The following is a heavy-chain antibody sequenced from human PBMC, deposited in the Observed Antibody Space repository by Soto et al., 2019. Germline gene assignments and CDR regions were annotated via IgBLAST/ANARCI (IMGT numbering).Heavy chain of an antibody. V-gene: IGHV3-23*01. Sequence: EVQLLESGGGLVQPGGSLRLSCAASGFTFSSYAMSWVRQAPGKGLEWVSAISGSGGSTYYADSVKGRFTISRDNSNNTLYLQMNSLRAEDTAVYYCAKYLRGRWLVLNYWGQGTLVTVSS. D-gene: IGHD6-19*01. CDR2: ISGSGGST. CDR3: AKYLRGRWLVLNY. J-gene: IGHJ4*02. CDR1: GFTFSSYA.